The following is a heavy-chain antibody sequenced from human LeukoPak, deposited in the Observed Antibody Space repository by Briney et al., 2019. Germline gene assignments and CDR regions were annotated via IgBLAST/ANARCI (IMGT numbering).Heavy chain of an antibody. V-gene: IGHV3-23*01. D-gene: IGHD3-10*01. CDR2: ISGSGGST. J-gene: IGHJ4*02. CDR1: GFTFSSYA. CDR3: AKGADYGSVFDY. Sequence: AGGSLRLSCAASGFTFSSYAMSWVRQAPGKGLERVSAISGSGGSTYYADSVKGRFTISRDNSKNTLYLKMNSLRAEDTAVYYCAKGADYGSVFDYWGQGTLVTVSS.